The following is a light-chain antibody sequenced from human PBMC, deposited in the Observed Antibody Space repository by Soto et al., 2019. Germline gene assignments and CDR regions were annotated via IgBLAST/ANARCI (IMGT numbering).Light chain of an antibody. CDR2: GNS. J-gene: IGLJ2*01. V-gene: IGLV1-40*01. CDR3: QSYDSSLSGD. CDR1: SSNIGAGYD. Sequence: QSVLTQPPSVSGAPGQRVTISCTGSSSNIGAGYDVHWYQQLPGTAPKLLMYGNSNRPSGVPDLFSGSKSCTSASLAITKLQAEDEADYYCQSYDSSLSGDFCGGTKLTVL.